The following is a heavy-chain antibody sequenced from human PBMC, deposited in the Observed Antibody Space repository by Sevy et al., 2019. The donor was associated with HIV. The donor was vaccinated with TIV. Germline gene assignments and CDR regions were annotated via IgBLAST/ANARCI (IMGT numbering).Heavy chain of an antibody. D-gene: IGHD1-26*01. J-gene: IGHJ3*02. V-gene: IGHV3-48*03. CDR2: ISSSGSTI. CDR3: ATTPSNSPGATDAFDI. Sequence: GGSLRLSCAASGFTFSSYEMNWVRQAPGKGLEWVSYISSSGSTIYYADSVKGRFSISRDNAKNSLYLQMNSLRAEDTAVYYCATTPSNSPGATDAFDIWGQGTMVTVSS. CDR1: GFTFSSYE.